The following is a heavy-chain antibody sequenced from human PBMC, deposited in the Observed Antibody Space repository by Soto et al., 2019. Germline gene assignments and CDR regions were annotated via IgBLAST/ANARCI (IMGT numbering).Heavy chain of an antibody. V-gene: IGHV3-23*01. J-gene: IGHJ6*02. CDR1: GFTFSSYA. CDR2: ISGSGGST. CDR3: AKSRDGCSFYFYYGMDV. Sequence: PGGSLRLSCAASGFTFSSYAMSWVRQAPGKGLEWVSAISGSGGSTYYAGSVKGRFTISRDNSKNTLYLQMNSLRAEDTAVYYCAKSRDGCSFYFYYGMDVWGQGTTVTVSS. D-gene: IGHD6-19*01.